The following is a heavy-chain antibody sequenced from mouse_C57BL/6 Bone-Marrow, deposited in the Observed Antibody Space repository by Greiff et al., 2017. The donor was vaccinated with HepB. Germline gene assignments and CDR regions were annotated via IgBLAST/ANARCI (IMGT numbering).Heavy chain of an antibody. J-gene: IGHJ2*01. CDR2: IHPNSGST. CDR1: GYTFTSYW. Sequence: QVQLQQPGAELVKPGASVKLSCKASGYTFTSYWMHWVKQRPGQGLEWIGMIHPNSGSTNYNEKSQSKATLTVDKSSSTAYMQLSSLTSEDSAVYYCARVVYPGCRDYWGQGTTLTVSS. V-gene: IGHV1-64*01. D-gene: IGHD1-1*02. CDR3: ARVVYPGCRDY.